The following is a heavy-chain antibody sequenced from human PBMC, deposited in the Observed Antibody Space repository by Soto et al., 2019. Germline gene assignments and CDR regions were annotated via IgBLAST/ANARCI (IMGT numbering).Heavy chain of an antibody. D-gene: IGHD3-3*01. V-gene: IGHV4-59*01. J-gene: IGHJ6*03. CDR3: ARVVYYDFWSGYFSDNYYYYMDV. Sequence: SETLSLTCTVSGGSISSYYWSWIRQPPGKGLEWIGYIYYSGSTNYNPSLKSRVTISVDTSKNQFSLKLSSVTAADTAVYYCARVVYYDFWSGYFSDNYYYYMDVWGKGTTVTVSS. CDR2: IYYSGST. CDR1: GGSISSYY.